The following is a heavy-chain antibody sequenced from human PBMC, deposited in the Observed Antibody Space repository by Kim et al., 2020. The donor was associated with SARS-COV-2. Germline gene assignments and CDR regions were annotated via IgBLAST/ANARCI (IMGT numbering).Heavy chain of an antibody. Sequence: ASVKVSCKASGYTFTGYYMHWVRQAPGQGLEWMGWINPNSGGTNYAQKFQGRVTMTRDTSISTAYMELSRLRSDDTAVYYCARVFPGDYANWFDPWGQGTLVTVSS. CDR3: ARVFPGDYANWFDP. D-gene: IGHD4-17*01. CDR1: GYTFTGYY. V-gene: IGHV1-2*02. J-gene: IGHJ5*02. CDR2: INPNSGGT.